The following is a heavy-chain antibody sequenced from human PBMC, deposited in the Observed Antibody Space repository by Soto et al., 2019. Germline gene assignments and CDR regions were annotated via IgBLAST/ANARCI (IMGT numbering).Heavy chain of an antibody. Sequence: GGSLRLSCAASGFTFSSYAMSWVRQAPGKGLEWVSAISGSGGSTYYADSVKGRFTISRDNSKNTLYLQMNSLRAEDTAVYYCAKADYGDYGYYYYYMDVWGKGTTVTVSS. J-gene: IGHJ6*03. CDR2: ISGSGGST. CDR3: AKADYGDYGYYYYYMDV. D-gene: IGHD4-17*01. CDR1: GFTFSSYA. V-gene: IGHV3-23*01.